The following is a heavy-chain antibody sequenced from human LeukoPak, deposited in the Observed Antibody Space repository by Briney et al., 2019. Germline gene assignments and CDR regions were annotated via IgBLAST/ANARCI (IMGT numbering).Heavy chain of an antibody. Sequence: PGGSLRLSCAASGFTFSCHGMHWVRRAPGKGLEWVAVIWYDGSNKYYADSVKGRFTISRDNSKNTLYLQMNSLRAEDTAVYYCARGAVAGTGWYFDYWGQGTLVTVSS. CDR2: IWYDGSNK. V-gene: IGHV3-33*01. J-gene: IGHJ4*02. D-gene: IGHD6-19*01. CDR1: GFTFSCHG. CDR3: ARGAVAGTGWYFDY.